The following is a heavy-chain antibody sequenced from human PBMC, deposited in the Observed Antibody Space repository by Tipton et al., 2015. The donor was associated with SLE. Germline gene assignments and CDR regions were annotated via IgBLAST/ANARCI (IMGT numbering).Heavy chain of an antibody. V-gene: IGHV3-23*01. CDR1: GFTFSNYA. CDR2: ITRDGVTT. Sequence: LRLSCVASGFTFSNYAMSWVRQAPGKGLQWVSGITRDGVTTWSADSVKGRFTISRDNSKNTLYLQMNGLRAEDTAIYYCARDAYGDSTVLLDYWGQGTLVTVAS. CDR3: ARDAYGDSTVLLDY. D-gene: IGHD4-17*01. J-gene: IGHJ4*02.